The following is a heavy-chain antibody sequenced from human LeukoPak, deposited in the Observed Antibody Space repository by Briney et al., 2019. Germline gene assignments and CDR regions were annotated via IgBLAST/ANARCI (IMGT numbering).Heavy chain of an antibody. CDR3: ARAPGNDYYPYYYMDV. CDR2: IYYSGST. CDR1: GGSISSYY. V-gene: IGHV4-59*01. D-gene: IGHD4/OR15-4a*01. J-gene: IGHJ6*03. Sequence: TETLSLTCTVSGGSISSYYWSWIRQPPGKGLEWIGYIYYSGSTNYNPSLKSRVTISVDTSKNQFSLKVSSVTAADTAVYYCARAPGNDYYPYYYMDVWGKGTTVTVSS.